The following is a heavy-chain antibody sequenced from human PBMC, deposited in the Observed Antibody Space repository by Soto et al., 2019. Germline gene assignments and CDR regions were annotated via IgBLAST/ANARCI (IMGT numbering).Heavy chain of an antibody. D-gene: IGHD7-27*01. CDR3: ARLPSGRGTGAHPPRRYYYYGMDV. V-gene: IGHV5-51*01. Sequence: PGESLKISCKGSGYSFTSYWIGWVRQMPGKGLEWMGIIYPGDSDTRYSPSFQGQVTISADKSISTAYLQWSSLKASDTAMYYCARLPSGRGTGAHPPRRYYYYGMDVWGQGTTVTVSS. CDR2: IYPGDSDT. J-gene: IGHJ6*02. CDR1: GYSFTSYW.